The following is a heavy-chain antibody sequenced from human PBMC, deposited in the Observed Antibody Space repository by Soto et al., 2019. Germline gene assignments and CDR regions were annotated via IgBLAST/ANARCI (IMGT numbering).Heavy chain of an antibody. CDR3: ARYDYNGYYFDY. CDR1: GYTFSTYY. V-gene: IGHV1-46*01. D-gene: IGHD4-4*01. CDR2: INPSGGST. J-gene: IGHJ4*02. Sequence: ASVKVSCKASGYTFSTYYMNWVRQAPGQGYEWMGIINPSGGSTTYAQKFQDRVTMTRDTSTTTVYMELSSLKSEDTAVYYCARYDYNGYYFDYWGQGTLVTVSS.